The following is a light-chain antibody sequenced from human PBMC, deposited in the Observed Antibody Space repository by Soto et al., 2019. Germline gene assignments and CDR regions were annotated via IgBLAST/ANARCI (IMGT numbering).Light chain of an antibody. Sequence: QNALTQPDSGSGSRGQSITIYCTGSSSDVGDYNYVSWYQQHPGKAPKLMIYEVSNRPSGVSNRFSGSKSGNTASLTISGLQAEDEADYYCNSFTSRSTFVFGTGTKVTVL. V-gene: IGLV2-14*01. CDR2: EVS. CDR1: SSDVGDYNY. CDR3: NSFTSRSTFV. J-gene: IGLJ1*01.